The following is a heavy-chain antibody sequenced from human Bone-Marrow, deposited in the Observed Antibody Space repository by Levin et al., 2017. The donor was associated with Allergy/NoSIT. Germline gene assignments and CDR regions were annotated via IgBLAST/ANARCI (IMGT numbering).Heavy chain of an antibody. CDR1: GDSISSHY. CDR3: AGAPTSVKVVGASEI. V-gene: IGHV4-59*11. Sequence: SETLSLTCSVSGDSISSHYWSWIRQPPGKPLEWIGFLSYNEGTNYNPSLKSRVTISADTSRNQVSLSLTSVTAADTAIYFCAGAPTSVKVVGASEIWGQGTMVTVSS. D-gene: IGHD3-22*01. J-gene: IGHJ3*02. CDR2: LSYNEGT.